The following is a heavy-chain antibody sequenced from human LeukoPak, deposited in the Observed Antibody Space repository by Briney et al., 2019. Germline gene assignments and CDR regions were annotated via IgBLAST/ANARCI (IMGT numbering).Heavy chain of an antibody. CDR1: GFTFSSYA. CDR3: AKDQLLNVVVLISDAFDI. Sequence: GGSLRLSCAASGFTFSSYAMSWVRQAPGKGLEWVSAISGSGGSTYYADSVKGRFTISRDNSKNTLYLQMNSLRAEDTAVYYCAKDQLLNVVVLISDAFDIWGQGTMVTVSS. J-gene: IGHJ3*02. D-gene: IGHD2-2*01. CDR2: ISGSGGST. V-gene: IGHV3-23*01.